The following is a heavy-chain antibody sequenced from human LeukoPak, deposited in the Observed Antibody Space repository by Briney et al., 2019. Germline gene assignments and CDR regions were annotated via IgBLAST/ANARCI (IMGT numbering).Heavy chain of an antibody. CDR2: IYYSGST. Sequence: SETLSLTCALSGYSISSGYYWGWIRPPPGKGLEWPGRIYYSGSTYYNPSLKSRVTISVDTSKNQFSLKLGAVTTADTDVYYCARVMTPQTLYGDFDYWGQGTLDTVSS. CDR3: ARVMTPQTLYGDFDY. CDR1: GYSISSGYY. D-gene: IGHD4-17*01. V-gene: IGHV4-38-2*01. J-gene: IGHJ4*02.